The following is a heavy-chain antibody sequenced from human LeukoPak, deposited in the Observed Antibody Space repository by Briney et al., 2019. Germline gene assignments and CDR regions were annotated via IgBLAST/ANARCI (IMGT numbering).Heavy chain of an antibody. Sequence: PGGSLRLSCTASGFTFGDYAMSWFRQAPGKGLEWVGFIRSKAYGGTTEYAASVKGRFTISRDDSKSIAYLQMNSLKTEDTAVYYCTRDRKGTYYYYGMDVWGQGTTVTVSS. D-gene: IGHD1-14*01. V-gene: IGHV3-49*03. CDR2: IRSKAYGGTT. CDR1: GFTFGDYA. CDR3: TRDRKGTYYYYGMDV. J-gene: IGHJ6*02.